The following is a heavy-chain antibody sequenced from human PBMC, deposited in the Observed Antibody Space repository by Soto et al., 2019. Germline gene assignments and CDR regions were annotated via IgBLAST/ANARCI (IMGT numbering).Heavy chain of an antibody. D-gene: IGHD6-6*01. CDR2: INHSGST. V-gene: IGHV4-34*01. J-gene: IGHJ4*02. Sequence: PSETLSLTCAVYGGSFSGYYWSWIRQPPGKGLEWIGEINHSGSTNYNPSLKSRVTISVDSSKNQFSLKLSSVTAADTAVYYCARTAGAARLGVDYWGQGTLVTVSS. CDR3: ARTAGAARLGVDY. CDR1: GGSFSGYY.